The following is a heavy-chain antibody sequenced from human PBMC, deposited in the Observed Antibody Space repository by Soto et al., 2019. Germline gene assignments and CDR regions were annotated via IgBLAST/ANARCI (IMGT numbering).Heavy chain of an antibody. CDR1: GYTFTSYY. J-gene: IGHJ3*02. D-gene: IGHD3-3*01. V-gene: IGHV1-46*03. Sequence: QVQLVQSGAEVKKPGASVKVSCKASGYTFTSYYMHWVRQAPGQGLEWMGIINPSGGSTSYAQKFQGRVTMTRDTSTSTVYMERSSLRSEDTAVYYCARIPYDFWSGNDAFDIWGQGTMVTVAS. CDR3: ARIPYDFWSGNDAFDI. CDR2: INPSGGST.